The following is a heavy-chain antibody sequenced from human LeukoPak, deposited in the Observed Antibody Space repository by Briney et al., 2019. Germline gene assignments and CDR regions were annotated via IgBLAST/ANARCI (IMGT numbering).Heavy chain of an antibody. CDR1: GFTFSSYS. CDR2: ISSSSSYI. CDR3: ARGPGIAVAGTVDY. D-gene: IGHD6-19*01. V-gene: IGHV3-21*03. Sequence: PGGSLRLSCAASGFTFSSYSMNWVRQAPGKGLEWVSSISSSSSYIYYADSVKGRFTISRDNAKNSLYLQMNSLRAEDTAVYYCARGPGIAVAGTVDYWGQGTLVTVSS. J-gene: IGHJ4*02.